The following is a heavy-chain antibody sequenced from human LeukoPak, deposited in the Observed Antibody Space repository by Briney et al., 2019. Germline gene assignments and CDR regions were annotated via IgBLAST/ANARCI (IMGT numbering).Heavy chain of an antibody. CDR1: GFTFSSYA. CDR3: ARDRSRGLLDAFDI. J-gene: IGHJ3*02. Sequence: GGSLRLSCAASGFTFSSYAMNWVRQAPGKGLEWVSSISSSSSFIYYADSVKGRFTISRDNAKNSLYLQMNSLRAEDTAVYYCARDRSRGLLDAFDIWGQGTMVTVSS. CDR2: ISSSSSFI. D-gene: IGHD5-24*01. V-gene: IGHV3-21*01.